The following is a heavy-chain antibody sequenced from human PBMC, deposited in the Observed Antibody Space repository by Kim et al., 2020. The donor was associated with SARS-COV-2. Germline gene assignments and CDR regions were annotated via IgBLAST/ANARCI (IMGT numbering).Heavy chain of an antibody. V-gene: IGHV1-69*13. CDR3: ARDYGSGSYSWFDP. J-gene: IGHJ5*02. D-gene: IGHD3-10*01. Sequence: SVKVSCKASGGTFSSYAISWVRQAPGQGLEGMGGIIPIFGTANYAQKFQGRVTITADESTSTAYMELSSLRSEDTAVYYCARDYGSGSYSWFDPWGQGTLVTVSS. CDR1: GGTFSSYA. CDR2: IIPIFGTA.